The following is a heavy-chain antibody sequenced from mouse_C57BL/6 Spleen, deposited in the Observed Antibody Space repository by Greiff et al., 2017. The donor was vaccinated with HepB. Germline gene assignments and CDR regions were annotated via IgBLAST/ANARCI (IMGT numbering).Heavy chain of an antibody. D-gene: IGHD2-5*01. Sequence: VQLQQSGAELVRPGASVKLSCTASGFNITDYYMHWVKQRPEQGLEWIGRIDPEDGDTEYAPKFQGKATMTADTSSNTAYLQLSSLTSEDTAVYYCTTGSNLYYFDYWGQGTTLTVSS. J-gene: IGHJ2*01. CDR1: GFNITDYY. CDR3: TTGSNLYYFDY. CDR2: IDPEDGDT. V-gene: IGHV14-1*01.